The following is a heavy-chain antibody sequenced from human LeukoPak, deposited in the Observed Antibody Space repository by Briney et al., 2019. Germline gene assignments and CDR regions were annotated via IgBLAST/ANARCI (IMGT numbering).Heavy chain of an antibody. CDR2: ITYNSGTI. CDR3: ANWIGSSSRDY. Sequence: GGSLRLSCAASGFTFRSYAMQWVRQAPGKGLEWVSYITYNSGTIFYADSVKGRFTISRDNANNALYLQMDSLRAEDTAVYYCANWIGSSSRDYWGQGTLVTVSS. D-gene: IGHD6-6*01. J-gene: IGHJ4*02. CDR1: GFTFRSYA. V-gene: IGHV3-48*01.